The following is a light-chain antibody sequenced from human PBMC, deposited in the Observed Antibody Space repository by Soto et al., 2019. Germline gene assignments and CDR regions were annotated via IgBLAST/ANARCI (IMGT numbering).Light chain of an antibody. CDR3: QQRSNWPSVT. Sequence: EIVLKQSPATLSLSPGERATLSCRASQSVNIYLGWYQQRPGQAPRLLIYDASTRATGIPARFGGSGSETEFTLTISSLEPEDFGVSYCQQRSNWPSVTFGGGTKVEIK. J-gene: IGKJ4*01. CDR2: DAS. CDR1: QSVNIY. V-gene: IGKV3-11*01.